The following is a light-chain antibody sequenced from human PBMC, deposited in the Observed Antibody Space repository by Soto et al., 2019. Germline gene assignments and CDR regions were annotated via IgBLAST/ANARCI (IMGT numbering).Light chain of an antibody. CDR1: PSVSSS. V-gene: IGKV3-11*01. CDR2: SGY. J-gene: IGKJ1*01. CDR3: QQRYRWLRV. Sequence: FVVTQSPDTLSLSPGERATLSCRASPSVSSSVAWYQHKHGQSPRLVIYSGYKRATGIPARFSGSGSGTDFTLTISGLEVDDFAIYYCQQRYRWLRVFGQGTKVEVK.